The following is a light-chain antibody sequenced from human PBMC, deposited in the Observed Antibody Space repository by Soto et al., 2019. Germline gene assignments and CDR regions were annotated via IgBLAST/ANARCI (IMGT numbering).Light chain of an antibody. J-gene: IGLJ1*01. V-gene: IGLV2-23*02. Sequence: SALTQPAPGSRTPGQTLTLPCTGTTHNVGSSHLVPWYQQHPGKAPKLIIYEVSKRPSGVSNSFSGSKSGNTASLTISGLQAEDEADYHCCSYAGSNTYVFGPGSKVTVL. CDR3: CSYAGSNTYV. CDR1: THNVGSSHL. CDR2: EVS.